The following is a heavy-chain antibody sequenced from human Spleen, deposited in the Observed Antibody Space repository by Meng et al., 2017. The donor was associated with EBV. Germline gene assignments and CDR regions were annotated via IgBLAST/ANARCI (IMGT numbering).Heavy chain of an antibody. CDR1: GYTFNTYG. Sequence: QVQLGRSGGEVKKPGASVKVSCKASGYTFNTYGISWVRQAPGHGLEWMGWTSAYNGNTHYAEDLQDRVIMTTDTSTTTAYMELRSLRSDDTAVYYCARDQPVVDYVWGSYRALDYWGQGTLVTVSS. D-gene: IGHD3-16*02. CDR3: ARDQPVVDYVWGSYRALDY. CDR2: TSAYNGNT. J-gene: IGHJ4*02. V-gene: IGHV1-18*01.